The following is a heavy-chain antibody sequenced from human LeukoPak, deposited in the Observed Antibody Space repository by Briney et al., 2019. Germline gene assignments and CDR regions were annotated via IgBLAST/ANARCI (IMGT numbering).Heavy chain of an antibody. V-gene: IGHV3-23*01. J-gene: IGHJ4*02. D-gene: IGHD7-27*01. CDR2: ITDSGAST. CDR3: AKTLGRIDVDY. CDR1: GFSFSTFA. Sequence: PGGSLRLSCAASGFSFSTFAMSWVRQAPGKGLEWVSTITDSGASTYYAGSVKGRFTISRDNSKNTMYLQMDSLTAEDTAVYYCAKTLGRIDVDYWGQGTLITVSS.